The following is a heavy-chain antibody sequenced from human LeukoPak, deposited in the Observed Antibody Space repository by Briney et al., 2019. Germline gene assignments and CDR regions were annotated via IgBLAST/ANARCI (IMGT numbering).Heavy chain of an antibody. CDR2: IYYSGST. V-gene: IGHV4-59*01. J-gene: IGHJ4*02. CDR1: GCSISSYY. D-gene: IGHD3/OR15-3a*01. CDR3: ARELDGDYDY. Sequence: SETLSLTCTVSGCSISSYYWSWIRQPPGKGLEWIGYIYYSGSTNYNPSLKSRVTISVDTSKNQFSLKLSSVTAADTAVYYCARELDGDYDYWGQGTLVTVSS.